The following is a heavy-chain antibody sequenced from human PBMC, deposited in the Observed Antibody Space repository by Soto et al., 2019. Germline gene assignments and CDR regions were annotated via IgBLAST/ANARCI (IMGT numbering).Heavy chain of an antibody. CDR2: INPSSGST. D-gene: IGHD1-7*01. V-gene: IGHV1-46*03. J-gene: IGHJ4*02. Sequence: GASVKVSCKASGYTFTGYYMLWVRQAPGQGLEWMGIINPSSGSTSYAQKFQGRVTMTRDTSTSTVYMELSSLRSEDTAVYYCARGTTREIDYWGQGTLVTVSS. CDR3: ARGTTREIDY. CDR1: GYTFTGYY.